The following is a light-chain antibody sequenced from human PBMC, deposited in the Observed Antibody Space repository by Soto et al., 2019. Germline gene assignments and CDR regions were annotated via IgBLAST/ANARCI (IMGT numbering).Light chain of an antibody. Sequence: EIVMTQSPATLSVSPGERATLSCRASQSVSSNLAWYQQKPGQAPRLLIYGASTRATGIPARFSGSGSGTEFTLTFSSLQSEDFAVYYCPQYNNWPPRTFGQGTKVEIK. J-gene: IGKJ1*01. V-gene: IGKV3-15*01. CDR1: QSVSSN. CDR2: GAS. CDR3: PQYNNWPPRT.